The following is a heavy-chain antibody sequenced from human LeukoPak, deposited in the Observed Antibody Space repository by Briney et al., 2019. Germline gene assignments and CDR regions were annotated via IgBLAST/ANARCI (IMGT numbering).Heavy chain of an antibody. CDR1: GGSFSGYY. Sequence: PSETLSLTCAVYGGSFSGYYWSWIRQPPGKGLEWIGEINHSGSTNYNPSLKSRVTISVDTSKNQFSLKLSSVTAADTAVYYCARRVLRYFDWLLPSNWFDPWGQGTLVTVSS. CDR3: ARRVLRYFDWLLPSNWFDP. J-gene: IGHJ5*02. V-gene: IGHV4-34*01. CDR2: INHSGST. D-gene: IGHD3-9*01.